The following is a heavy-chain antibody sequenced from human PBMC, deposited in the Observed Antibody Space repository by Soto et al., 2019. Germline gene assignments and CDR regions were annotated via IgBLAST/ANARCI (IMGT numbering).Heavy chain of an antibody. Sequence: ASVKVSCKASGYTFTRSGISCVRQAPGQGPEWMGWISSYNGDTNYAQTFQGRVTITRDTSASTAYMELSSLRSEDTAVYYCAREYCSSSTSCYSWFDPWGQGTLVTVSS. CDR2: ISSYNGDT. CDR1: GYTFTRSG. CDR3: AREYCSSSTSCYSWFDP. V-gene: IGHV1-18*01. J-gene: IGHJ5*02. D-gene: IGHD2-2*01.